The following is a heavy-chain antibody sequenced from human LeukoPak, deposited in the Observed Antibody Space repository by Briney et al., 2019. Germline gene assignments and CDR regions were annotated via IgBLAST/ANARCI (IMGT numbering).Heavy chain of an antibody. Sequence: GGSLRLSCAASGFTFSSYSMTWVRQAPGKGLEWVSYISSSSSTIYYADSVKGRFTISRDNAKNSLYLQMNSLRGEDAAVYYCAKDSGTCCWYFDLWGRGTLVTVSS. CDR1: GFTFSSYS. V-gene: IGHV3-48*01. CDR2: ISSSSSTI. D-gene: IGHD1-26*01. CDR3: AKDSGTCCWYFDL. J-gene: IGHJ2*01.